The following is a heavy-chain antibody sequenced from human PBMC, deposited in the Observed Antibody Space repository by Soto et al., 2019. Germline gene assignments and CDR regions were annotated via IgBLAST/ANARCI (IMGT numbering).Heavy chain of an antibody. CDR3: ARGPSGNKVAY. J-gene: IGHJ4*02. D-gene: IGHD3-10*01. V-gene: IGHV4-4*09. CDR2: IYSGGSI. Sequence: SETLSLTCTVSGVSFSSYCWSWIRQRPDKGLEWIGHIYSGGSIYNNPSLTSRVTISVDTSKNQFSLQLSSVSAADTAVDYCARGPSGNKVAYGAQGTLLPVSS. CDR1: GVSFSSYC.